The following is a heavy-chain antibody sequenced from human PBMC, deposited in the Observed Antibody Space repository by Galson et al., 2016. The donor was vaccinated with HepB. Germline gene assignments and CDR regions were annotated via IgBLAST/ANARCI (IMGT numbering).Heavy chain of an antibody. CDR1: GFTFSTYA. D-gene: IGHD4-17*01. Sequence: SLRLSCAASGFTFSTYAMHWVRQAPGRGLEWVALIWKDGSYIHYADSVKGRFTVSRDNSKNTLYLQMNGLRAEDTAVYYCAREGDDYGDYVSGDYYGMDVWGQGTTVTVSS. CDR2: IWKDGSYI. CDR3: AREGDDYGDYVSGDYYGMDV. J-gene: IGHJ6*02. V-gene: IGHV3-33*01.